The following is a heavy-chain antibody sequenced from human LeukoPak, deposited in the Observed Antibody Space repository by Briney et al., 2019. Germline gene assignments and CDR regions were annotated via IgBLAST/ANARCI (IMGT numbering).Heavy chain of an antibody. J-gene: IGHJ4*02. D-gene: IGHD4/OR15-4a*01. CDR2: ISDDGERK. Sequence: GGSLRLSCAASGFTFSSYAMHWVRQAPGKGLEWVAIISDDGERKFYADSVRGRITISRDKSKNTLFLQMNSLRADDTAVYFCAKDLSGHWCIDYWGQGTLVTVSS. CDR3: AKDLSGHWCIDY. V-gene: IGHV3-30*14. CDR1: GFTFSSYA.